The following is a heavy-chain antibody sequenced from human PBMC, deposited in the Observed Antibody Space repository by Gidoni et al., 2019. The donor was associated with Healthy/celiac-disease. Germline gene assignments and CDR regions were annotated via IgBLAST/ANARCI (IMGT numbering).Heavy chain of an antibody. CDR2: IYYSGGT. V-gene: IGHV4-39*01. J-gene: IGHJ4*02. Sequence: QLQLQESGPGLVKPSETLSLTCTVSGGSISSSSYYWGWIRQPPGKGLEWIGSIYYSGGTYYNPSLKSRVTISVDTSKNQFSLKLSSVTAADTAVYYCARPSDSGWYYFDYWGQGTLVTVSS. CDR3: ARPSDSGWYYFDY. CDR1: GGSISSSSYY. D-gene: IGHD6-19*01.